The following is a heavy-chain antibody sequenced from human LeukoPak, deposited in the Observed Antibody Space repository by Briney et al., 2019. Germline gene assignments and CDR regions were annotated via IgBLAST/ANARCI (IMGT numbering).Heavy chain of an antibody. V-gene: IGHV4-39*01. J-gene: IGHJ4*02. CDR1: GGSVSSSTYY. Sequence: SETLSLTCTVSGGSVSSSTYYWGWIRQPPGMGLEWIGSNYYSGSTYYSPSLKSRVTISVDTSKNQFSLKLGSVTAADTAVYYCARHTQQWLRWDWGQGTLVTVSS. CDR3: ARHTQQWLRWD. D-gene: IGHD5-12*01. CDR2: NYYSGST.